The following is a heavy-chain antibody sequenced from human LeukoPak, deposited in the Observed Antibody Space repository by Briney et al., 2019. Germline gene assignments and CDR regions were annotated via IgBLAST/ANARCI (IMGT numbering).Heavy chain of an antibody. V-gene: IGHV4-59*01. Sequence: SETLSLTCTVSGGSISNYYWSWIRQPPGKGLEWIGYIQDSGSTNYNPSLKGRVTISVDTSKNQFSLKLTSVTAADTAVYYCARSVFTTSSHPYFCDYWGQGTLVTVSS. J-gene: IGHJ4*02. CDR2: IQDSGST. D-gene: IGHD3-22*01. CDR1: GGSISNYY. CDR3: ARSVFTTSSHPYFCDY.